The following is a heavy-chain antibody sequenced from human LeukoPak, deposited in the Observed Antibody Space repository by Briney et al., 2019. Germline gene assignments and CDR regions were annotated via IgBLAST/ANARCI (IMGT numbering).Heavy chain of an antibody. D-gene: IGHD6-13*01. J-gene: IGHJ6*02. CDR3: ARVQQLVSGGHYYYGMDV. CDR2: IKQDGREK. CDR1: GFTFISYW. V-gene: IGHV3-7*01. Sequence: GGSLRLSCAASGFTFISYWMSWVRQAPGKGLEWVTNIKQDGREKYYVDSVKGRFTISRDNAKNSLYLQMNSLRAEDTAVYYCARVQQLVSGGHYYYGMDVWGQGTTVTVSS.